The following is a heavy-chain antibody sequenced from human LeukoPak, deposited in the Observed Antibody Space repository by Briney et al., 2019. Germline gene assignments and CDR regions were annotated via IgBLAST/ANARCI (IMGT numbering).Heavy chain of an antibody. Sequence: GGSLRLSCAASGFTFSGYVMYWVRQAPGKGLEHVSGISSNGIYTYYANSVKGRFTITRDNSKNTLYLQMGSLRAEDMAVYYCARGPRVITFNAFVVWGQGTMVTVSS. CDR2: ISSNGIYT. CDR1: GFTFSGYV. D-gene: IGHD5-18*01. V-gene: IGHV3-64*01. CDR3: ARGPRVITFNAFVV. J-gene: IGHJ3*01.